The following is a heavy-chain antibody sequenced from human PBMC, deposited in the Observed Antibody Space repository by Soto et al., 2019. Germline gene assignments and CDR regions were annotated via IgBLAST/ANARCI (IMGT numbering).Heavy chain of an antibody. V-gene: IGHV1-69*13. CDR1: GGTFSSYA. CDR3: AREVAVAIFGVVSDYYYGMDV. D-gene: IGHD3-3*01. CDR2: IIPIFGTA. Sequence: GASVKVSCKASGGTFSSYAISWVRQAPGQGLEWMGGIIPIFGTANYAQKFQGRVTITADESTSTAYMELSSLRSEDTAVYYCAREVAVAIFGVVSDYYYGMDVWGQGTTVTVSS. J-gene: IGHJ6*02.